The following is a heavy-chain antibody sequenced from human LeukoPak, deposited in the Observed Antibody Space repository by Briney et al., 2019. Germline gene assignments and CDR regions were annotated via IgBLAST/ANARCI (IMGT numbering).Heavy chain of an antibody. V-gene: IGHV4-4*07. CDR1: GGSISSFY. CDR3: ATSARRSAARRPFDY. J-gene: IGHJ4*02. D-gene: IGHD6-6*01. CDR2: IYSGGST. Sequence: PSETLSLTCTVSGGSISSFYWSWIRQPAGEGLEWIGRIYSGGSTNYNPSLKSRVTMSVDTSKNQFSLKLTSVTAADTAVYYCATSARRSAARRPFDYWGQGTLVTVSS.